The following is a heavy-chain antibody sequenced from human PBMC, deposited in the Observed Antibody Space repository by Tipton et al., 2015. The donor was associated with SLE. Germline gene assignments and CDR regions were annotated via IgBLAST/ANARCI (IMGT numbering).Heavy chain of an antibody. J-gene: IGHJ6*02. Sequence: TLSLTCTVSGASLSSFFWAWIRQPPGKGLEWIGEINHSGSTNYNPSPKGRVTISVDTSKNQFSLKLSSVTAADTAVYYCAKRNDFWSGYYGYYYGMDVWGQGTTVTVSS. CDR3: AKRNDFWSGYYGYYYGMDV. CDR2: INHSGST. CDR1: GASLSSFF. V-gene: IGHV4-34*01. D-gene: IGHD3-3*01.